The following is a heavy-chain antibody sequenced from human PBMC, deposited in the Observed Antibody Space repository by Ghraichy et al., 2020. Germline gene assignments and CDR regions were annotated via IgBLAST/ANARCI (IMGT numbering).Heavy chain of an antibody. CDR3: VRGRNEYSASEGVGV. V-gene: IGHV5-51*01. D-gene: IGHD6-6*01. CDR1: GYSFTNYW. CDR2: IYPGDSDI. Sequence: GESLNISCAASGYSFTNYWIGWVRQMPGKGLEWMGIIYPGDSDIRNSPSFQGQVTISADKSISTAYLQWSSLKASDTAIYYCVRGRNEYSASEGVGVCGRGTTVTVSS. J-gene: IGHJ6*02.